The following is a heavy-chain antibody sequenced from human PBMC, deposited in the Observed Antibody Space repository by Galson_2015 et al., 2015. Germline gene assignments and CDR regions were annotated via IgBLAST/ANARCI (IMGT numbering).Heavy chain of an antibody. Sequence: SLRLSCAASGFTFSSYAMHWVRQAPGKGLEWVAVISYDGSNKYYADSVKGRFTISRDNSKNTLYLQMNSLRAEDTAVYYCAKGLVQPDDDSWGQGTLVPVSS. D-gene: IGHD2-2*01. J-gene: IGHJ4*02. CDR3: AKGLVQPDDDS. V-gene: IGHV3-30-3*01. CDR1: GFTFSSYA. CDR2: ISYDGSNK.